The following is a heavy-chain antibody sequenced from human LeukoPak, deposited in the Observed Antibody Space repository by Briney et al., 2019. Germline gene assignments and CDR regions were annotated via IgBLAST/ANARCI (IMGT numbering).Heavy chain of an antibody. J-gene: IGHJ5*02. D-gene: IGHD2-2*01. CDR3: ATSSNAPGNH. CDR1: GFTFNGYW. V-gene: IGHV3-7*01. Sequence: GGSLRLSCAASGFTFNGYWMSWVRQAPGKGLEWVANIKEDGSAQYYVGSVKGRFTISRDNAKNSLSLQMNSLRAEDTAVYYCATSSNAPGNHWGQGTLVTVSS. CDR2: IKEDGSAQ.